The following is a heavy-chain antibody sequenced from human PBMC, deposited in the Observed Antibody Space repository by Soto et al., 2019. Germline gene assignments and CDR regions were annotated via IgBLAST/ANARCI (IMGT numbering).Heavy chain of an antibody. Sequence: QVQLVQSGAEVKKPGASVKVYCKASGYTFTDYGISWVRQAPGQGLEWMGWIHTYNGNTNYAQKVQGRDTMTTDTSTSTAYMELRSLRSDDTAVYYCARDAQYSSRWHPIDYWGQGTLVTVSS. CDR1: GYTFTDYG. CDR3: ARDAQYSSRWHPIDY. J-gene: IGHJ4*02. D-gene: IGHD6-19*01. CDR2: IHTYNGNT. V-gene: IGHV1-18*01.